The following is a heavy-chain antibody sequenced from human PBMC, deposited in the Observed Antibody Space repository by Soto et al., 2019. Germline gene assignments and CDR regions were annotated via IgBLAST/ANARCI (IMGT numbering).Heavy chain of an antibody. J-gene: IGHJ6*02. CDR2: IYYSGST. V-gene: IGHV4-31*03. CDR1: GGSISSGGYY. CDR3: ARDRPVRTTVTTIFYYYYGMDV. D-gene: IGHD4-17*01. Sequence: QVQLQESGPGLVKPSQTLSLTCTVSGGSISSGGYYWSWIRQHPGKGLEWIGYIYYSGSTYYNPSRKSRVTISVDTSKNQFSLKLSSVTAADTAVYYCARDRPVRTTVTTIFYYYYGMDVWGQGTTVTVSS.